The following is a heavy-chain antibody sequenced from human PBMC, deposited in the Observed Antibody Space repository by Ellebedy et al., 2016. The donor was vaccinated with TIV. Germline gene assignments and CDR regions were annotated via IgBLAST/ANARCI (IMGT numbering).Heavy chain of an antibody. CDR3: ARNATGSHSDI. J-gene: IGHJ4*02. CDR2: ISTYSEYT. D-gene: IGHD1-1*01. Sequence: AASVKVSCKASGYTFVKYGISWARQAPGQGLEWMGWISTYSEYTNYAQNLQGRVTMTTDTSTITAYIELRSLTSADTAFCYCARNATGSHSDIWGQGTLVTVSS. CDR1: GYTFVKYG. V-gene: IGHV1-18*01.